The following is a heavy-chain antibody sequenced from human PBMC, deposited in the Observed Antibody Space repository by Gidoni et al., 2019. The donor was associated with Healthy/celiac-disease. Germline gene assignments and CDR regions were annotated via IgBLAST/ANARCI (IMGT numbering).Heavy chain of an antibody. J-gene: IGHJ4*02. V-gene: IGHV4-34*01. CDR1: GGSFTGHY. CDR2: SNHSGST. Sequence: QVQLHQWGAVLLKPSETLYLTCAVYGGSFTGHYWSWIRQPPGKGLEWSGESNHSGSTNYNPSLKSRVAISVDTSKNQFSLKLSSVTAADTAVYYCARGADTAMVRAWYFDYWGQGTLVTVSS. CDR3: ARGADTAMVRAWYFDY. D-gene: IGHD5-18*01.